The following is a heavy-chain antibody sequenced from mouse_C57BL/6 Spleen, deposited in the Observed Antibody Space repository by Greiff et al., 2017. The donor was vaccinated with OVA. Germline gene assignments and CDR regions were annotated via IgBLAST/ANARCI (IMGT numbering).Heavy chain of an antibody. J-gene: IGHJ4*01. CDR3: ARDHYGSSYYAMDD. CDR2: ISDGGSYT. CDR1: GFTFSSYA. Sequence: EVKLMESGGGLVKPGGSLKLSCAASGFTFSSYAMSWVRQTPEKRLEWVATISDGGSYTYYPDNVKGRFTISRDNAKNNLYLQMSHLKSEDTAMYYCARDHYGSSYYAMDDWGQGTSVTVSS. D-gene: IGHD1-1*01. V-gene: IGHV5-4*01.